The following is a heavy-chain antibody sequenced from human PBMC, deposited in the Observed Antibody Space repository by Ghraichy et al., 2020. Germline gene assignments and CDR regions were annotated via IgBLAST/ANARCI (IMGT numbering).Heavy chain of an antibody. CDR2: ISAYNANT. D-gene: IGHD3-9*01. Sequence: ASVKVSCKASGYTFTSYGISWVRQAPGQGLEWMGWISAYNANTNYAQKLQGRVTMTTDTSTSTAYMELRSLRSDDTAAYFCARDFYGDILTGYFHPHAFDIWGQGTMVTVSS. CDR3: ARDFYGDILTGYFHPHAFDI. V-gene: IGHV1-18*01. J-gene: IGHJ3*02. CDR1: GYTFTSYG.